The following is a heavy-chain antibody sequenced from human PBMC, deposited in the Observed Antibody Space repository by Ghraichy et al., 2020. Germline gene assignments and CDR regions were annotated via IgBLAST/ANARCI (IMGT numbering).Heavy chain of an antibody. D-gene: IGHD6-13*01. CDR1: GFTFSSYA. CDR3: ARDHERSSWSWYFDL. V-gene: IGHV3-30*04. CDR2: ISYDGSNK. J-gene: IGHJ2*01. Sequence: GGSLRLSCAASGFTFSSYAMHWVRQAPGKGLEWVAVISYDGSNKYYADSVKGRFTISRDNSKNTLYLQMNSLRAEDTTVYYCARDHERSSWSWYFDLWGRGTLVTVSS.